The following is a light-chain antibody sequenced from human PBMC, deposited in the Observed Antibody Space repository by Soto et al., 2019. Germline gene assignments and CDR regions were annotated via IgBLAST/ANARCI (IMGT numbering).Light chain of an antibody. V-gene: IGLV3-21*02. CDR3: QVWDTSGDHEV. Sequence: YELTQPPSVSVAPGQTARISCGGYNIGSKSIHWYQQRPGQAPVLVVYDDSDRPSGIPERFSGSNSGNTATLTISRVEAGDEADYYCQVWDTSGDHEVFGTGTKLTVL. CDR1: NIGSKS. CDR2: DDS. J-gene: IGLJ1*01.